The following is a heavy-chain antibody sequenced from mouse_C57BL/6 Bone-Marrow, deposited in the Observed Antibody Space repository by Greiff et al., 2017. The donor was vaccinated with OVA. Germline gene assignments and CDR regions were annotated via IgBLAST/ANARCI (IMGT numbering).Heavy chain of an antibody. CDR2: IWSGGST. J-gene: IGHJ4*01. V-gene: IGHV2-2*01. CDR3: AFYGNYECAMDY. CDR1: GFSLTSYG. Sequence: VMLVESGPGLVQPSQSLSITCTVSGFSLTSYGVHWVRQSPGKGLEWLGVIWSGGSTDYNAAFISRLSISKDNSKSQVFFKMNSLQADDTAIYYCAFYGNYECAMDYWGQGTSVTVSS. D-gene: IGHD2-1*01.